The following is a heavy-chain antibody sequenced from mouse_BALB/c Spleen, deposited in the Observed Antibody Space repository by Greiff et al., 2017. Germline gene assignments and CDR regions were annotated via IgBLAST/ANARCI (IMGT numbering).Heavy chain of an antibody. Sequence: EVKLVDSGGGLVKPGGSLKLSCAASGFTFSSYAMSWVRQTPEKRLEWVASISSGGSTYYPDSVKGRFTISRDNARNILYLQMSSLRSEDTAMYYCVRGPGSDWFAYWGQGTLVTVSA. J-gene: IGHJ3*01. CDR1: GFTFSSYA. V-gene: IGHV5-6-5*01. CDR3: VRGPGSDWFAY. CDR2: ISSGGST. D-gene: IGHD1-1*01.